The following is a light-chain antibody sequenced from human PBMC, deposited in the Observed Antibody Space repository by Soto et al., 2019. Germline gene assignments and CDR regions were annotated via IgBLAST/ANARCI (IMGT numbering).Light chain of an antibody. CDR2: RNN. V-gene: IGLV1-47*01. CDR1: SSNIGSNY. CDR3: AAWDDSLSGVV. J-gene: IGLJ2*01. Sequence: QSVLTQPPSASGTPGQRVTISCSGSSSNIGSNYVYWYQQLPGTAPKLLIYRNNQRPSGVPERFSGSTSGTSASLAISGLRSEDEADYYCAAWDDSLSGVVFGGGTKLTVL.